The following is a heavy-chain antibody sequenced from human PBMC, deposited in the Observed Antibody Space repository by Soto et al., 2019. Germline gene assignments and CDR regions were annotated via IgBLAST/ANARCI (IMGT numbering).Heavy chain of an antibody. J-gene: IGHJ6*02. CDR1: AGTFSNYA. V-gene: IGHV1-69*12. Sequence: QVQLVQSGAEVKKPGSSVKVSCKASAGTFSNYAISWVRQAPGQGLEWMGGIIPIFGTTYYAQKFQGRVTIIADESTTTAYLELSSLRSEDTAMYYCARVEAVAGIYNYHGLDVWGQGTAVSVSS. CDR3: ARVEAVAGIYNYHGLDV. CDR2: IIPIFGTT. D-gene: IGHD6-19*01.